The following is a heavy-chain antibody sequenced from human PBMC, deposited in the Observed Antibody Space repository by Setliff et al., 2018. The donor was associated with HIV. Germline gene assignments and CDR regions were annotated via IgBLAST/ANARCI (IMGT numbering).Heavy chain of an antibody. Sequence: PSETLSLTCTVSGGSISSGSNYWSWIRQPAGKGLEWIGHIYTSGSTNYNPSLKSRVTISVDTSKNQFYLKLSSVTAADTAVYYCATADFPPPSYIWESYRSGAFDIWGQGTMVTVSS. CDR3: ATADFPPPSYIWESYRSGAFDI. J-gene: IGHJ3*02. CDR2: IYTSGST. V-gene: IGHV4-61*09. D-gene: IGHD3-16*02. CDR1: GGSISSGSNY.